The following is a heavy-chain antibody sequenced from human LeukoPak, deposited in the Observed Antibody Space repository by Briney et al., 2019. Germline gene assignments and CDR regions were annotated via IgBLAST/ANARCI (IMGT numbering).Heavy chain of an antibody. Sequence: PGGSLRLSCEASGFSLSTYFISWIRQAPGKGLEWVSYITNSGRSTKYADAVKGRFTISRDNTKQSAYLEMTDLRAEDTAVYYCAREASGYYHVFDSWGQGTLVTVSS. CDR2: ITNSGRST. D-gene: IGHD3-3*01. V-gene: IGHV3-11*04. J-gene: IGHJ4*02. CDR3: AREASGYYHVFDS. CDR1: GFSLSTYF.